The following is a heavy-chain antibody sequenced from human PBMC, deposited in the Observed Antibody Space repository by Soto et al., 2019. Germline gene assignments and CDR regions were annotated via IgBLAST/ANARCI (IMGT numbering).Heavy chain of an antibody. J-gene: IGHJ6*02. CDR2: ISSSGSTI. D-gene: IGHD6-13*01. CDR1: GFTFSSYE. Sequence: GGSLRLSCAASGFTFSSYEMNWVRQAPGKGLEWVSYISSSGSTIYYADSVKGRFTISRDNAKNALYLQMNSLRAEDTAVYYCARDDAFTSIAAAGYYYYYGMDVWGQGTTVTVSS. V-gene: IGHV3-48*03. CDR3: ARDDAFTSIAAAGYYYYYGMDV.